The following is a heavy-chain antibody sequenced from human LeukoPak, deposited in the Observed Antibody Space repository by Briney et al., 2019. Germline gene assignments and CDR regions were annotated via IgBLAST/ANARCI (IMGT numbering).Heavy chain of an antibody. V-gene: IGHV1-2*06. Sequence: ASVKVSCKASGYTFTGYYMHWVRQAPGQGLEWMGRINPNSGGTNYAQKFQGRVTMTRDTSISTAYMELSRLRSDDTAVYYCAAGGGSGWFSAPFDPWGRGTLVTVSS. CDR3: AAGGGSGWFSAPFDP. D-gene: IGHD6-19*01. CDR1: GYTFTGYY. CDR2: INPNSGGT. J-gene: IGHJ5*02.